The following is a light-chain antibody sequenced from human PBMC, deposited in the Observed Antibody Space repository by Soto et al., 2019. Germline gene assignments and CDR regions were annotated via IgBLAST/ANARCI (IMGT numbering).Light chain of an antibody. CDR3: QQYGSPPHT. CDR1: QSVSSIY. J-gene: IGKJ4*01. V-gene: IGKV3-20*01. CDR2: GAS. Sequence: EMVLTQSPGTLSLSPGERATLSCRASQSVSSIYLAWYQQKPGQAPRLLIYGASSRATGIPDRFSGSGSGTAFPLTISRLEHEDFAVYYCQQYGSPPHTFGGGTKVELK.